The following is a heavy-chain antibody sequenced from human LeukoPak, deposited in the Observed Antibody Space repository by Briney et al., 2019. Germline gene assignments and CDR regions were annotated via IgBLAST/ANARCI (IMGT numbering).Heavy chain of an antibody. Sequence: GGSLRPSCATSGFTFSNYYMSWIRQAPGKGLEWVSYISSSGDTVYYRDSVKGRFTISRDTGKNSLYLQMNSLRAEDTAVYYCARGDLAAYSYGDFDSWGQGTLVIVSS. D-gene: IGHD5-18*01. CDR1: GFTFSNYY. V-gene: IGHV3-11*01. CDR2: ISSSGDTV. CDR3: ARGDLAAYSYGDFDS. J-gene: IGHJ4*02.